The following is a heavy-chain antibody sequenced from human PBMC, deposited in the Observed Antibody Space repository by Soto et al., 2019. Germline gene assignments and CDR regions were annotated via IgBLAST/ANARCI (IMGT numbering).Heavy chain of an antibody. CDR3: ANELASGSAFDI. CDR1: GFTFSSYA. V-gene: IGHV3-23*01. CDR2: ISGSVGST. J-gene: IGHJ3*02. Sequence: GGSLRLSCAASGFTFSSYALSWVRQGPEKGREWVSAISGSVGSTYYADSVKGRFTISRDNSKNTLYLQMNSLRAEDTAVYYCANELASGSAFDIWGQGTMVTVSS. D-gene: IGHD1-1*01.